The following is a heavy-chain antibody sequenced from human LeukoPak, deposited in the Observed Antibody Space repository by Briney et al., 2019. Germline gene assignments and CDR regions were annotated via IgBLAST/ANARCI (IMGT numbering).Heavy chain of an antibody. CDR1: GGSISSYY. CDR3: ASVRVVITAGYNGFDP. J-gene: IGHJ5*02. CDR2: IYTSGST. Sequence: PSETLSLTCTVSGGSISSYYWSWIRQPAGKGLEWIGRIYTSGSTNYNPSLKSRVTISVDTSKNQFSLRLSSVTAADTAVYYCASVRVVITAGYNGFDPWGQGTLVTVSS. V-gene: IGHV4-4*07. D-gene: IGHD3-22*01.